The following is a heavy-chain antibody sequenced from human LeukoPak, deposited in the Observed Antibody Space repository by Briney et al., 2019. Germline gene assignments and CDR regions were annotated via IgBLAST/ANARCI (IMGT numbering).Heavy chain of an antibody. CDR3: ARQAPTSSSWYVAAQRGRYYFDY. J-gene: IGHJ4*02. CDR2: IYYSGST. CDR1: GGSISSSSYY. Sequence: PSETLSLTCTVSGGSISSSSYYWGWIRQPPGKGLEGIGSIYYSGSTYYNPSLKSRVTISVDTSKNQFSLKLSSVTAADTAVYYCARQAPTSSSWYVAAQRGRYYFDYWGQGTLVTVSS. D-gene: IGHD6-13*01. V-gene: IGHV4-39*01.